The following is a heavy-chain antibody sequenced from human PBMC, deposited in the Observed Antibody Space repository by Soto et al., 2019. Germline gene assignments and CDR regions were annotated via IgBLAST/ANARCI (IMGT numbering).Heavy chain of an antibody. CDR2: IYYSGST. CDR3: TRGYTIFGVPNTRVMDV. D-gene: IGHD3-3*01. Sequence: SETLSLTCTVSGGSISSYYWSWIRQHPGKGLEWIGYIYYSGSTYYNPSLKSRVTISVDTSKNQFSLKLSSVTAADTAVYYCTRGYTIFGVPNTRVMDVWGQGTTVTVSS. CDR1: GGSISSYY. J-gene: IGHJ6*02. V-gene: IGHV4-59*06.